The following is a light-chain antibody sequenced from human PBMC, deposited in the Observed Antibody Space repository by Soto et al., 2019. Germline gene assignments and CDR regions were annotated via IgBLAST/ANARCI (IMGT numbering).Light chain of an antibody. Sequence: EIVLTQSPGTLSLSPGERATLSCRASQSVSSSYLAWYQQKPGQAPRLLISGTSSRATGIPDRFSGGGSGTDFTLTISRLEPEDFAVYFCQQYGSSPLTFGGGTKVVIK. CDR3: QQYGSSPLT. J-gene: IGKJ4*01. CDR2: GTS. V-gene: IGKV3-20*01. CDR1: QSVSSSY.